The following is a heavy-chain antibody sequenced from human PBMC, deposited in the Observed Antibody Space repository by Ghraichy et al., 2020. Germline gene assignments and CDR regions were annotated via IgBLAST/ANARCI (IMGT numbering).Heavy chain of an antibody. Sequence: SETLSLTCTVSGGSISSGGYHWSWSRQFPGKGLEWIGYIYYSGSTYYTPSLKSRVIISEDTSKNELYLKMTSVTAADTAVYYCARGYSGKNGWFDPWGQGTLVNVSS. CDR3: ARGYSGKNGWFDP. J-gene: IGHJ5*02. CDR1: GGSISSGGYH. CDR2: IYYSGST. V-gene: IGHV4-31*03. D-gene: IGHD1-26*01.